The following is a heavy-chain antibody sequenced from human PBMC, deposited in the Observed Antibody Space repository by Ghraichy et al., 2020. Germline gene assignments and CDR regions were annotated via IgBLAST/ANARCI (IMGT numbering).Heavy chain of an antibody. CDR3: ASKSKSSGRYLY. V-gene: IGHV4-4*07. CDR2: IYTSGST. D-gene: IGHD1-26*01. CDR1: GGSISSYY. Sequence: SETLSLTCTVSGGSISSYYWSWIRQPAGKGLEWIGRIYTSGSTNYNPSLKSRVTMSVDTSKNQFSLKLSSVTAADTAVYYCASKSKSSGRYLYWGQGTLVTVAA. J-gene: IGHJ4*02.